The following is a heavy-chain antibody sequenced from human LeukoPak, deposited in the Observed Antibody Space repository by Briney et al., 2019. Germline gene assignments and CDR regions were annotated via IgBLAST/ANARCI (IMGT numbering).Heavy chain of an antibody. D-gene: IGHD5-18*01. V-gene: IGHV4-59*01. CDR2: IYYSGST. CDR3: ARTTEGGYTYDYFYYYYMDV. J-gene: IGHJ6*03. Sequence: PSETLSLTCTVSGGSISSYYWSWIRQPPGKGLEWIGYIYYSGSTNYNPSLTSRVTISVDTSKNQFSLKLGSVTAADTAVYYCARTTEGGYTYDYFYYYYMDVWGKGTTVTISS. CDR1: GGSISSYY.